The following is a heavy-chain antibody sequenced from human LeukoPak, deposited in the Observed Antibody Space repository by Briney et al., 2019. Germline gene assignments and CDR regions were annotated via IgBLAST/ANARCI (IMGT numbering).Heavy chain of an antibody. CDR1: GYTFTSYG. J-gene: IGHJ4*02. V-gene: IGHV1-18*01. CDR3: ARDLQNYDYVWGSYREFDY. D-gene: IGHD3-16*02. Sequence: ASVKVSCKASGYTFTSYGISWARQAPGQGLEWMGWISAYNGNTNYAQKLQGRVTMTTDTSTSTAYMELRSLRSDDTAVYYCARDLQNYDYVWGSYREFDYWGQGTLVTVSS. CDR2: ISAYNGNT.